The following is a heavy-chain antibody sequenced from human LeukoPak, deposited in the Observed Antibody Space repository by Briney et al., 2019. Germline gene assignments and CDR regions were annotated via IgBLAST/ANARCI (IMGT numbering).Heavy chain of an antibody. CDR1: GGXFSGYY. Sequence: SETLSLTCAVYGGXFSGYYWSWIRQPPGKGLEWIGEINHSGSTNYNPSLKSRVTISVDTSKSQFSLKLSSVTAADTAVYYCARPQHDALDIWGQGTMVTVSS. J-gene: IGHJ3*02. CDR2: INHSGST. V-gene: IGHV4-34*01. D-gene: IGHD1-1*01. CDR3: ARPQHDALDI.